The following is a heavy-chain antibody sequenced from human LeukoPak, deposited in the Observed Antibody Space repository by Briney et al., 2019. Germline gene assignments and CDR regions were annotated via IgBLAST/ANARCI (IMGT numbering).Heavy chain of an antibody. CDR2: INSDGSST. D-gene: IGHD2-15*01. J-gene: IGHJ4*02. CDR1: GFTFSSYW. Sequence: GGSLRLPCAASGFTFSSYWMHWVRQAPGKGLVWVSSINSDGSSTSYADSVKGRFTISRDNAKNTLYLQMNSLRAEDTAVYYCARVEDSDFDYWGQGTLVTVS. V-gene: IGHV3-74*01. CDR3: ARVEDSDFDY.